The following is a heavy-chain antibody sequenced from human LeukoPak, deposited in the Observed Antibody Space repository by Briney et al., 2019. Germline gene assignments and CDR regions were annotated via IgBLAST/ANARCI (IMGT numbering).Heavy chain of an antibody. CDR1: GVSISDRSYY. CDR2: IYSSGST. D-gene: IGHD6-13*01. CDR3: ARDNVAAAQTGGY. Sequence: PSETLSLTCGVSGVSISDRSYYWSWIRQSPGKGLEWIGSIYSSGSTYYNPSLQSRVTISKDTSENQFSLQLNSVTAADMAVYFCARDNVAAAQTGGYWGQGTLVTVSS. V-gene: IGHV4-39*02. J-gene: IGHJ4*02.